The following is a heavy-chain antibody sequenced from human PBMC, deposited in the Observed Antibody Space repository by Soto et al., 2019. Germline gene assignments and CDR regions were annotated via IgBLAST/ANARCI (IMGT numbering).Heavy chain of an antibody. CDR1: GFTVSSNY. D-gene: IGHD1-20*01. V-gene: IGHV3-53*02. CDR3: ARVRITASYFDY. Sequence: EVQLMETGGGLIQPGGSLRLSCAASGFTVSSNYMSWVRQAPGKGLEWVSVIYSGGSTYYADSVKGRFTISRDNSKNTLYLQIKSLRAEDTAVYYWARVRITASYFDYWGQGTLVTVSS. J-gene: IGHJ4*02. CDR2: IYSGGST.